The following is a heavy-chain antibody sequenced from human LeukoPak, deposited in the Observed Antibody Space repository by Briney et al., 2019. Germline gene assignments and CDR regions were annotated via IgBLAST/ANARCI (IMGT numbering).Heavy chain of an antibody. CDR2: ISGSGGST. J-gene: IGHJ4*01. CDR1: GFTFSSYA. V-gene: IGHV3-23*01. CDR3: ANYRPGSSGYDSGY. D-gene: IGHD5-12*01. Sequence: PGGSLRLSCAASGFTFSSYAMSWVRQAPAKGLEWVSAISGSGGSTYYADSVKGRFTISRDNSKNTLYLQMNSLRAEDTAVYYCANYRPGSSGYDSGYWGQEPWSPSPQ.